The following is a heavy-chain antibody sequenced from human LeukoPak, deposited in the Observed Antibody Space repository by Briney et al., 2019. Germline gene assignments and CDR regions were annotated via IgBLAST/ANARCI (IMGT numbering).Heavy chain of an antibody. J-gene: IGHJ3*02. Sequence: SVKVSCKASGGTFSSYAISWVRQAPGQGLEWMGGIIPIFGTANYAQKFQGRVTITADESTSTAYMELSSLRSEDTAVYYCARVPAGVIGMKDAFDIWGQGTMVTVSS. CDR1: GGTFSSYA. V-gene: IGHV1-69*13. D-gene: IGHD3-16*02. CDR3: ARVPAGVIGMKDAFDI. CDR2: IIPIFGTA.